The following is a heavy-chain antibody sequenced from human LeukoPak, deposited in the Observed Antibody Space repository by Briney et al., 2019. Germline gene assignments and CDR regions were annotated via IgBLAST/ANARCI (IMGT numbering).Heavy chain of an antibody. V-gene: IGHV4-4*07. CDR1: SDSISSHT. J-gene: IGHJ2*01. CDR3: ARRPYWYFDL. D-gene: IGHD6-6*01. CDR2: ISPSGNT. Sequence: PSETLSLTCSVSSDSISSHTWSWIRQPAGKRLEWIGHISPSGNTNYNPSLKSRVTMSVDTSKNHFSLKLSSVTAADTAVYYCARRPYWYFDLWGRGTLVTVSS.